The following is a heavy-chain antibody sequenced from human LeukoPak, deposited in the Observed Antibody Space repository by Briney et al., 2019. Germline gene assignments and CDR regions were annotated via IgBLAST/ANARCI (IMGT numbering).Heavy chain of an antibody. D-gene: IGHD3-22*01. V-gene: IGHV4-59*01. CDR1: GGSISSYY. Sequence: SETLSLTCTVSGGSISSYYWSWIRQPPGKRLEWIGYIYYSGSTNYNPSLKSRVTISVDTSKNQFSLKLSSVTAADTAVYYCARSYDSSGYLDYWGQGTLVTVSS. CDR3: ARSYDSSGYLDY. CDR2: IYYSGST. J-gene: IGHJ4*02.